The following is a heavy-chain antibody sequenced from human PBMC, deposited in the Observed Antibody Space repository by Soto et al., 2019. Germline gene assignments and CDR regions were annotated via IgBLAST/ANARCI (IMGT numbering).Heavy chain of an antibody. J-gene: IGHJ5*02. Sequence: SETLSLTCTVPGGSISSSSYYWGWIRQPPGKGLEWIGIIYYSGSTYYNPSLKSRVTISVDTSKNQFSLKLSSVTAADTAVYYCARHEAYSSSWYIGVGNWFDPWGQGTLVTVSS. CDR2: IYYSGST. CDR3: ARHEAYSSSWYIGVGNWFDP. V-gene: IGHV4-39*01. CDR1: GGSISSSSYY. D-gene: IGHD6-13*01.